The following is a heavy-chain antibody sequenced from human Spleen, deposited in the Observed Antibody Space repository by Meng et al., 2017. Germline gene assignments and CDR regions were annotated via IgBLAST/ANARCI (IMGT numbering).Heavy chain of an antibody. CDR3: AKRGDISGWSPH. Sequence: GESLKISCAASGFTFSTYAMSWVRQAPGKGLEWVSAIGGSGGNTYYADSVKGRFTISRDNSKNTLYLQMSSLRDEDTAVYYCAKRGDISGWSPHWGQGTLVTVSS. V-gene: IGHV3-23*01. J-gene: IGHJ4*02. CDR2: IGGSGGNT. CDR1: GFTFSTYA. D-gene: IGHD6-19*01.